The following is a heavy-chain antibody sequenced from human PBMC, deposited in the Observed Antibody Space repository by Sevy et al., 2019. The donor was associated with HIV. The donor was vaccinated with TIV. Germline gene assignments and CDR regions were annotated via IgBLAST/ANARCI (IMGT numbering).Heavy chain of an antibody. V-gene: IGHV3-23*01. J-gene: IGHJ6*02. D-gene: IGHD6-6*01. CDR3: AKGGGIAARLPYYYGMDV. CDR2: VGSGGST. Sequence: GGSLRLSCAASGFTFSNYAMSWVRQAPGKGLELVSGVGSGGSTYYADSLKGRFTISRDNSKNTLYLQMNSLRAEDTAVYYCAKGGGIAARLPYYYGMDVWGQGTTVTVSS. CDR1: GFTFSNYA.